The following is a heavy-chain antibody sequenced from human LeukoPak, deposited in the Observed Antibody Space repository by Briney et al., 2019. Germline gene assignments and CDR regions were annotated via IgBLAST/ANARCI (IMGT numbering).Heavy chain of an antibody. J-gene: IGHJ6*02. Sequence: GGSLRPSCAASGFTVSGNYMTWVRQAPGKGLEWVSVIYSGGNTYYVDSVKGRFTISRDNSKNTLYLQMNSLRAEDTAVYYCGRQMTTVITGVYYYYGMDVWGQGTTVTVSS. V-gene: IGHV3-66*04. CDR3: GRQMTTVITGVYYYYGMDV. CDR1: GFTVSGNY. CDR2: IYSGGNT. D-gene: IGHD3-16*01.